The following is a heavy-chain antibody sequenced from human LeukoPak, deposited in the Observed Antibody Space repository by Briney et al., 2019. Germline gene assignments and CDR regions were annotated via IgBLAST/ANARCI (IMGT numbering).Heavy chain of an antibody. CDR3: AIRGVGIFGVVRDYYYYMDV. J-gene: IGHJ6*03. Sequence: ASVKVSCKASGYIFTDYYMHWVRQAPGQELGWMGRINPNGGGTNYAQKFQGRVTITTDESTSTAYMELSSLRSEDTAVYYCAIRGVGIFGVVRDYYYYMDVWGKGTTVTVSS. D-gene: IGHD3-3*01. CDR1: GYIFTDYY. V-gene: IGHV1/OR15-1*04. CDR2: INPNGGGT.